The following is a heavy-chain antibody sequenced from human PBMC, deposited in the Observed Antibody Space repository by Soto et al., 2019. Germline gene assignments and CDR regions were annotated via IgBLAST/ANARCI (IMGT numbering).Heavy chain of an antibody. V-gene: IGHV1-69*06. CDR2: IIPLFGTE. CDR3: ATGFWSCPIAHYLDY. J-gene: IGHJ4*01. Sequence: QVHLVQSGAEGKKPGSSVKVSCKASGGSFSTYAINWLQQAPGQGLEWMGGIIPLFGTENYAQNFQDRFTFTADKSTTTSYMEVRRLRSEDTAVYSCATGFWSCPIAHYLDYCGQGTLVTVSS. D-gene: IGHD3-3*01. CDR1: GGSFSTYA.